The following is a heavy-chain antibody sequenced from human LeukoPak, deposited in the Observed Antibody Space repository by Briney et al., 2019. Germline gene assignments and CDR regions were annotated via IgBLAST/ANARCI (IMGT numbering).Heavy chain of an antibody. J-gene: IGHJ4*02. CDR1: GGPISSYY. CDR3: ARHGYDTGNYLAHFDY. V-gene: IGHV4-59*08. D-gene: IGHD4-11*01. CDR2: IAYRGHP. Sequence: SETLSLTCPVPGGPISSYYWSWVRQAPGKGVGWIADIAYRGHPNSNASLKSRVTISVDMSKNQISLKLSSVTATDTAVYYCARHGYDTGNYLAHFDYWGQGTLVTVSS.